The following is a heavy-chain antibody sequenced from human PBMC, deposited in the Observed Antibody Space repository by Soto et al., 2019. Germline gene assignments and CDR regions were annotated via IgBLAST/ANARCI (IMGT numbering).Heavy chain of an antibody. Sequence: GGSLRLSCVASGFTFSSYWMSWVRQAPGKGLEWVANIKQDGSEKYYVDSVKGRFTISRDNAKNSLYLQMNSLRSDDTAVYYCSRVSNLYASGTYIAAVWGQGILVTVSS. CDR1: GFTFSSYW. D-gene: IGHD3-10*01. CDR3: SRVSNLYASGTYIAAV. CDR2: IKQDGSEK. V-gene: IGHV3-7*03. J-gene: IGHJ4*02.